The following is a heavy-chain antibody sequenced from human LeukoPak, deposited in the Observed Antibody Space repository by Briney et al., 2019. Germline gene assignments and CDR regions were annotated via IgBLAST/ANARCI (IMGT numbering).Heavy chain of an antibody. Sequence: PSETLSLTCTVSGGSISSSSYYWGWIRQPPGKGLEWIGSIYYSGSTYYNPSLKSRVTISADTSKNQFSLKLSSVTAADTAVYYCARGPTITMVRGVIITAPLDYWGQGTLVTVSS. CDR2: IYYSGST. D-gene: IGHD3-10*01. CDR3: ARGPTITMVRGVIITAPLDY. CDR1: GGSISSSSYY. V-gene: IGHV4-39*07. J-gene: IGHJ4*02.